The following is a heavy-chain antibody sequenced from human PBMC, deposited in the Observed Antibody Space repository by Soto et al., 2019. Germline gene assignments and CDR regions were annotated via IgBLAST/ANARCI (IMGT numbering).Heavy chain of an antibody. CDR2: ISNSGRIT. J-gene: IGHJ4*02. V-gene: IGHV3-11*01. D-gene: IGHD3-16*01. CDR3: ARDHGGGGLALEF. CDR1: GFTFSDYY. Sequence: QVHLEESGGGLVKSGGSLRLSCTASGFTFSDYYMCWIRQAPGKGLEWVSDISNSGRITHHADSMEGRFTISRDNAKNSLYLQMNSLRPEDSAIYYCARDHGGGGLALEFWGQGTLVTVSS.